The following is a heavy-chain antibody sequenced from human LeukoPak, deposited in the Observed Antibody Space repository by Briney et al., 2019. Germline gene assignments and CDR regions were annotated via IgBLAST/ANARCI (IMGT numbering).Heavy chain of an antibody. CDR3: ARRSGYYWDAFDV. D-gene: IGHD3-22*01. CDR1: GYTFTSYD. Sequence: SCKASGYTFTSYDINWVRQAPGKGLEWVANIKQDESEKNYVDSVKGRFTIPRDNANNLLHLQMNNLRADDTAVYYCARRSGYYWDAFDVWGQGTMVTVSS. V-gene: IGHV3-7*01. CDR2: IKQDESEK. J-gene: IGHJ3*01.